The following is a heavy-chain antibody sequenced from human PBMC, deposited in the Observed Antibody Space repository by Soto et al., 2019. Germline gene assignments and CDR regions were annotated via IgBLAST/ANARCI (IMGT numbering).Heavy chain of an antibody. CDR2: IHSTRSP. V-gene: IGHV4-4*07. Sequence: SDTLSLTCTVSGDSVSKYYWNWIRQPAGKGLEWIGRIHSTRSPNYNPSLKSRVTMSVDTSKNQFSLKLNLTSVTTADTAVYYCARSPAYGDYANLDTWGQGTLVPVSS. CDR3: ARSPAYGDYANLDT. J-gene: IGHJ5*02. CDR1: GDSVSKYY. D-gene: IGHD4-17*01.